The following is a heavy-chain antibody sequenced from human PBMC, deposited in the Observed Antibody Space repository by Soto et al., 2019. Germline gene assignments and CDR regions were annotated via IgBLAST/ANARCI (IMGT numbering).Heavy chain of an antibody. CDR3: ARGYCSSTSCYEFDY. CDR1: SGSISSYY. CDR2: IYYSGNT. J-gene: IGHJ4*02. D-gene: IGHD2-2*01. Sequence: SETLSLTCTVSSGSISSYYWNWIRQPPGKGLEWIGSIYYSGNTNYSPSLKSRVTISVDTSRKQFSLKLTSVTAADTAMYYCARGYCSSTSCYEFDYWGQGTLVTVSS. V-gene: IGHV4-59*01.